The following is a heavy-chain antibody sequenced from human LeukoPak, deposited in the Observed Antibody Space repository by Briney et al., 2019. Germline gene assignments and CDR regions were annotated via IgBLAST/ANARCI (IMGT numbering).Heavy chain of an antibody. D-gene: IGHD3-10*02. CDR3: ALFGESTDYYFDY. CDR1: GFTFDDYA. CDR2: ISGDGGNT. Sequence: GGSLRLSCAASGFTFDDYAMHWVRQAPGKGLERVSLISGDGGNTHYADSEKGRFTISRDNSKNSLYLQMNSLRTEDTALYYCALFGESTDYYFDYWGQGTLITVSS. J-gene: IGHJ4*02. V-gene: IGHV3-43*02.